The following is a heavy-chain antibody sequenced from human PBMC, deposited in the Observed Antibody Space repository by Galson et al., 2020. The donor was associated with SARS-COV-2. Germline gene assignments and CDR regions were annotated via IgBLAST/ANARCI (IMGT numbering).Heavy chain of an antibody. D-gene: IGHD3-10*01. J-gene: IGHJ6*02. CDR1: GYTFTSYG. CDR2: ISAYNGNT. V-gene: IGHV1-18*04. Sequence: ASVKVSCKASGYTFTSYGISWVRQAPGQGLEWMGWISAYNGNTNYAQKLQGRVTMTTDTSTSTAYMELRSLGSDDTAVYYCARDRSFYYARDYYYGMDVWGQGTTVTVSS. CDR3: ARDRSFYYARDYYYGMDV.